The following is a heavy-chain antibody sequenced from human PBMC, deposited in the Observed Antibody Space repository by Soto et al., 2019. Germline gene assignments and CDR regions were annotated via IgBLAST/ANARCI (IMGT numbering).Heavy chain of an antibody. CDR1: GYTFTSYY. D-gene: IGHD3-3*01. CDR3: ARDERFLEWSHSYGMDV. V-gene: IGHV1-46*01. CDR2: INPSGGST. J-gene: IGHJ6*02. Sequence: ASVKVSCKASGYTFTSYYMHWVRQAPGQGLEWMGIINPSGGSTSYAQKFQGRVTITADESTSTAYMELSSLRSEDTAVYYCARDERFLEWSHSYGMDVWGQGTTVTVSS.